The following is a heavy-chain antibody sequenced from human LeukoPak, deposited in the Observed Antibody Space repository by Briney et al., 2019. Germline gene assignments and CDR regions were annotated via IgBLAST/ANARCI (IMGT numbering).Heavy chain of an antibody. D-gene: IGHD3-22*01. Sequence: PWGSLRLSCAASGFTFSSYSMNWVRQAPGKGLEWVSSISSSSSYIYYADSVKGRFTISRDNAKNSLYLQMNSLRAEDTAVYYCARDRSQYYDSSGYYHDYWGQGTLVPVSS. J-gene: IGHJ4*02. CDR3: ARDRSQYYDSSGYYHDY. CDR2: ISSSSSYI. CDR1: GFTFSSYS. V-gene: IGHV3-21*01.